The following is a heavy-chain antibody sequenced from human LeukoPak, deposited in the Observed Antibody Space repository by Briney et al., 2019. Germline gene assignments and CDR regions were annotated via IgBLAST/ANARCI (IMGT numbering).Heavy chain of an antibody. J-gene: IGHJ4*02. CDR1: GYTLTELS. CDR2: FDPEDGET. Sequence: GASVKVSCKVSGYTLTELSMHWVRQAPGKGLEWMGGFDPEDGETIYAQKFQGRVTMTEDTSTDTAYKELSSLRSEDTAVYYCATGYYYDSSGYYLDYWGQGTLVTVSS. CDR3: ATGYYYDSSGYYLDY. V-gene: IGHV1-24*01. D-gene: IGHD3-22*01.